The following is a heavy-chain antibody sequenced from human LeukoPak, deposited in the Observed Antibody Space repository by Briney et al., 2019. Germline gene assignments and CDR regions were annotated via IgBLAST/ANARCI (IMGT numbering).Heavy chain of an antibody. J-gene: IGHJ5*01. Sequence: GGSLRLSCAASGFTFSSYWMHWVRQAPGKGLVWVARINDDGSFTNYAYSVKGRFTISKDNAKNTVDLQMNTLTAEDTPVYYCARDLRSWSDSWGQGTLVTVSS. CDR3: ARDLRSWSDS. CDR2: INDDGSFT. V-gene: IGHV3-74*01. CDR1: GFTFSSYW.